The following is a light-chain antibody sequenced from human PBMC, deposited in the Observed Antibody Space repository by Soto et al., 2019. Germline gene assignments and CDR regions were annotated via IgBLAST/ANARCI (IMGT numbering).Light chain of an antibody. CDR1: SSNIGNNL. CDR3: AVWDAGLNGPGVI. Sequence: QSGLTQPPSASATPGQRVTISCSGGSSNIGNNLVNWYQQVPGTAPKLLIYSDYQRPFGVPDRFSGSKSGTSATLAISGLRSEDEAEYYCAVWDAGLNGPGVIFGGGTKVTVL. V-gene: IGLV1-44*01. CDR2: SDY. J-gene: IGLJ2*01.